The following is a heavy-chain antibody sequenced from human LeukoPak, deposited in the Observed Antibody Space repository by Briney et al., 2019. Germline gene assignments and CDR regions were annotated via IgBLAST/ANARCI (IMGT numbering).Heavy chain of an antibody. J-gene: IGHJ1*01. CDR2: ISSSGSTI. CDR1: GFTFSDYY. Sequence: PGGSLRLSCAASGFTFSDYYMSWIRQAPGEGREWVSYISSSGSTIYYADAVKGRFTISRDNSKNSLYLEMNSLRAEDTALYYCAKDGSHGEHFQHWGQGTLVTVSS. CDR3: AKDGSHGEHFQH. V-gene: IGHV3-11*01.